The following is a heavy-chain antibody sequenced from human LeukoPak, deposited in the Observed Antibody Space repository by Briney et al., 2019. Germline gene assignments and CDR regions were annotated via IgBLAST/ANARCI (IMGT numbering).Heavy chain of an antibody. V-gene: IGHV3-48*03. CDR2: ISSSGSTI. Sequence: GGSLRLSCAASGFTFSSYEMNWVRQAPGKGLEWVSYISSSGSTIYYADSVKGRFTISRDNAKNSLYLQMNSLRAEDTAVYYCARGYCSSTSCSRGNYYYYYGMDVWGKGTTVTVSS. D-gene: IGHD2-2*01. J-gene: IGHJ6*04. CDR1: GFTFSSYE. CDR3: ARGYCSSTSCSRGNYYYYYGMDV.